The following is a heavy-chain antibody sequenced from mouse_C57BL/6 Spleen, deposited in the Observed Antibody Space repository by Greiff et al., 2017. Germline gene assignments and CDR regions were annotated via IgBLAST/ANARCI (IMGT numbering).Heavy chain of an antibody. CDR1: GFTFSSYA. CDR3: TREDYGSPFDD. CDR2: ISSGGDYT. J-gene: IGHJ2*01. Sequence: EVKLVESGEGLVKPGGSLKLSCAASGFTFSSYAMSWVRQTPEKRLEWVAYISSGGDYTYYADTVKGRFTISRDNARNTLYLQMSSLKSEDTAMYYCTREDYGSPFDDWGQGTTLTVSS. D-gene: IGHD1-1*01. V-gene: IGHV5-9-1*02.